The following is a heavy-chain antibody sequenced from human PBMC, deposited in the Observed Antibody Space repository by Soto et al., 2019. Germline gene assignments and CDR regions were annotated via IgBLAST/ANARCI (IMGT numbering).Heavy chain of an antibody. D-gene: IGHD2-15*01. V-gene: IGHV4-39*07. CDR1: GGSISSSIYY. Sequence: PSETLSLTCTVSGGSISSSIYYWGWIRQPPGKGLEWIGSIYYSGSTYYNPSLKSRVTISVDTSKNQFSLKLSSVTAADTAVYYCARAYFYCSGGSCYHYFDYWGQGTLVTVSS. CDR3: ARAYFYCSGGSCYHYFDY. CDR2: IYYSGST. J-gene: IGHJ4*02.